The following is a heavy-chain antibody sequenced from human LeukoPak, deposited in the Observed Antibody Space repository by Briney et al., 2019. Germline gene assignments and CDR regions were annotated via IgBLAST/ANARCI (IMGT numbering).Heavy chain of an antibody. CDR1: GYTFTSYG. V-gene: IGHV1-18*01. D-gene: IGHD3-22*01. CDR3: ARDLKGYDSSSRAFDI. J-gene: IGHJ3*02. CDR2: ISAYNGNT. Sequence: ASVKVSCKASGYTFTSYGISWVRQAPGQGLEWMGWISAYNGNTNYAQKLQGRVTMTTDTSTSTAYMELRSLRSDDTAVYYCARDLKGYDSSSRAFDIWGQGTMVTVSS.